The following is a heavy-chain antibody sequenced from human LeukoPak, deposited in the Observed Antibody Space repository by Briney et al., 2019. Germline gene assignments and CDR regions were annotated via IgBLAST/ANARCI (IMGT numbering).Heavy chain of an antibody. V-gene: IGHV4-59*01. D-gene: IGHD3-10*02. CDR1: GGSISPYY. CDR3: ARSTGSTMFIDY. CDR2: IYYSGNT. J-gene: IGHJ4*02. Sequence: SETLSLTCTVSGGSISPYYWSWIRQPPGKGLEWLGHIYYSGNTEYKPSLKSRVAMSVDTSKNQFSLRLSSVTAADTAVYYCARSTGSTMFIDYWGQGTLVTVSS.